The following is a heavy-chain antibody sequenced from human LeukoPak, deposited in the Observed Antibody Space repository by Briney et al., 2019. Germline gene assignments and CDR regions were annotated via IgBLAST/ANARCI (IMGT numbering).Heavy chain of an antibody. CDR2: ISYDGSNK. CDR3: AKDYYDSSGYLYYFDY. V-gene: IGHV3-30*18. Sequence: GRSLRLSCAASGFTFSSYGMHWVRQAPGKGLEWVAVISYDGSNKYYADSVKGRFTISRDNSMNTLYLQMNSLRAEDTAVYYCAKDYYDSSGYLYYFDYWGQGTLVTVSS. J-gene: IGHJ4*02. D-gene: IGHD3-22*01. CDR1: GFTFSSYG.